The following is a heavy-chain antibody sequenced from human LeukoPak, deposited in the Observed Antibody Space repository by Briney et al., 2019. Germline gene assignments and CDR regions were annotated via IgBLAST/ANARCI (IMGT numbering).Heavy chain of an antibody. D-gene: IGHD1-26*01. V-gene: IGHV4-39*07. CDR1: GGSISSRSHY. CDR3: ARGWYSGSYSGGFDY. J-gene: IGHJ4*02. CDR2: MYYSGST. Sequence: PSETLSLTCTVSGGSISSRSHYWGWIRQPPGKGLEWIGNMYYSGSTYYYPSLKSRVTISVDTSKKQFSLKLNSVTAADTAVYYCARGWYSGSYSGGFDYWGQGTLVTVSS.